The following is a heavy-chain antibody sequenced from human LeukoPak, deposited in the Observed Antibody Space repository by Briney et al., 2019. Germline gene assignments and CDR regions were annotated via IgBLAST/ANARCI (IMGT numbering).Heavy chain of an antibody. J-gene: IGHJ4*02. CDR3: ARGHLTKSLPYYFDY. Sequence: EASETLSLTCTVSGGSISSGGYYWSWIRQHPGKGLEWIGYFYYSGGTYYNPSLKSRVTISVDTSKNQFSLKLSSVTAADTAVYYCARGHLTKSLPYYFDYWGQGTLVTVSS. CDR1: GGSISSGGYY. CDR2: FYYSGGT. V-gene: IGHV4-31*03. D-gene: IGHD4/OR15-4a*01.